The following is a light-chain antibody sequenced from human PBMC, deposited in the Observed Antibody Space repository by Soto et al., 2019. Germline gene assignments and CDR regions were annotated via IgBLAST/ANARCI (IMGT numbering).Light chain of an antibody. Sequence: SYELTQAPSVSVSPGQTASITCSGDKLGDKYACWYQQKPGQSPVLVIYQDSKRPSGIPERFSGSNSGNTATLTISGTQAMDGADYYCHAWDSSTGGVVFGGGTKVTVL. J-gene: IGLJ2*01. CDR1: KLGDKY. V-gene: IGLV3-1*01. CDR3: HAWDSSTGGVV. CDR2: QDS.